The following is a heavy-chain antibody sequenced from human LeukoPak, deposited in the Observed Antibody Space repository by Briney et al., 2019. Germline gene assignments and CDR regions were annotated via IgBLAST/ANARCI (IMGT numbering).Heavy chain of an antibody. CDR3: ARGDIDH. Sequence: ASVKVSCKTSGYTFNIYYVQWVRQAPGQGLEWMGVIHPNDGGTTYAQKFQGRIIMTSDTSTSTIYMELSSLKSDDTAVYYCARGDIDHWGQGTLVTVSS. D-gene: IGHD2-15*01. CDR2: IHPNDGGT. J-gene: IGHJ5*02. V-gene: IGHV1-46*02. CDR1: GYTFNIYY.